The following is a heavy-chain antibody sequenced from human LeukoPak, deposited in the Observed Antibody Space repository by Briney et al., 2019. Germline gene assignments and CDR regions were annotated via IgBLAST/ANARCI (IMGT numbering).Heavy chain of an antibody. D-gene: IGHD3-16*02. CDR3: ARDLGGGSDL. CDR1: GFTFSSYA. J-gene: IGHJ4*02. V-gene: IGHV3-30-3*01. CDR2: ISYDGSNK. Sequence: GRSLRLSCAASGFTFSSYAMHWVRQAPGKGLEWVAVISYDGSNKYYADSVKGRFTISRDNSKNTLYLQMNSLRAEDTAVYYCARDLGGGSDLWGQGTLVTVSS.